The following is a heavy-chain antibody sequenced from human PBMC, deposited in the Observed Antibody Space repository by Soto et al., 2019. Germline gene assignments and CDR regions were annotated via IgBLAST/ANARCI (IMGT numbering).Heavy chain of an antibody. CDR1: GGTFSSYA. Sequence: QVQLVQSGAEVKKPGSSVKVSCKASGGTFSSYAISWVRQAPGQGLEWMGGIIPISDTTNYAQKFQGRVTMTADESTSTAYMELSSLRSEDTAVYYWARSQGSSTSLEIYYYYYYGMDVWGQGTTVTVSS. D-gene: IGHD2-2*01. V-gene: IGHV1-69*01. CDR3: ARSQGSSTSLEIYYYYYYGMDV. CDR2: IIPISDTT. J-gene: IGHJ6*02.